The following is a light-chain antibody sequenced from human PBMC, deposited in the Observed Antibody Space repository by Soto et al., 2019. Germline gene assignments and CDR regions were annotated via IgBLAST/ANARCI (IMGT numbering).Light chain of an antibody. CDR2: DAS. Sequence: IVLTQSQGTLSLSPGERATLSCLASQSVSSYLAWYQQKPGQAPRLLIYDASNRATGIPARFSGSGSGTDFTLTISSLEPEDFAVYYCQQRSNWPITFGQGTRLEIK. V-gene: IGKV3-11*01. J-gene: IGKJ5*01. CDR3: QQRSNWPIT. CDR1: QSVSSY.